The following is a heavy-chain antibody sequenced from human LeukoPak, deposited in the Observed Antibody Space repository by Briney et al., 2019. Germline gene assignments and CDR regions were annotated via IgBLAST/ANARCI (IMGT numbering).Heavy chain of an antibody. Sequence: PSETLSLTCAVYGGSFSGYYWSWIRQPPGKGLEWIGEINHSGSTNYNPSLKSRVTISVDTSKNQFSLKLSSVTAADTAVYYCARGPGTYSYDSSGYYDYWGQGTLVTVSS. D-gene: IGHD3-22*01. CDR3: ARGPGTYSYDSSGYYDY. V-gene: IGHV4-34*01. CDR1: GGSFSGYY. J-gene: IGHJ4*02. CDR2: INHSGST.